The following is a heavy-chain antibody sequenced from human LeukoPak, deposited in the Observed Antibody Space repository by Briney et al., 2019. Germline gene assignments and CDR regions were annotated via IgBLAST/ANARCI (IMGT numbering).Heavy chain of an antibody. CDR2: IYYTGYT. D-gene: IGHD1-1*01. Sequence: PSETLSLTCIVSGDSISSRGYFWGWIRQSAGKGLEWIGNIYYTGYTYYNPSLKSRVTISLDTSKNQFSLKLSSVTAADTAVYYCATRTSGXSPFXPRXXXTLVTVSX. V-gene: IGHV4-39*07. J-gene: IGHJ5*02. CDR1: GDSISSRGYF. CDR3: ATRTSGXSPFXP.